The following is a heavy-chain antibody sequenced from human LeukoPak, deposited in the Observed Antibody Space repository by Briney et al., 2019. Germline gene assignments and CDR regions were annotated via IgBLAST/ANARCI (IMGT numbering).Heavy chain of an antibody. V-gene: IGHV1-18*01. CDR1: GYTFTSYG. Sequence: ASVKVSCKASGYTFTSYGISWVRQAPGQGLEWMGWISAYNGNTNYAQKLQGRVTMTTDTSTSTAYMELRSLRSDDTAVYYCARSPPDGYYYYYYMDVWGKGTTVTVSS. CDR2: ISAYNGNT. J-gene: IGHJ6*03. D-gene: IGHD1-14*01. CDR3: ARSPPDGYYYYYYMDV.